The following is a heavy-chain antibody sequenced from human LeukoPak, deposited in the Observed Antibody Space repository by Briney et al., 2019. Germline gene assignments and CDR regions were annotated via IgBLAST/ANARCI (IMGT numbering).Heavy chain of an antibody. V-gene: IGHV3-33*01. CDR2: RWYDGSNK. D-gene: IGHD3-22*01. CDR1: GFTFSSYG. CDR3: ARAAYDSSGYFDY. J-gene: IGHJ4*02. Sequence: AGGSLRLSCAASGFTFSSYGMHWVRQAPGKGLEWVAVRWYDGSNKYYADSVKGRFTISRDNSKNTLYLQMNSLRAEDTAVYYCARAAYDSSGYFDYWGQGTLVTVSS.